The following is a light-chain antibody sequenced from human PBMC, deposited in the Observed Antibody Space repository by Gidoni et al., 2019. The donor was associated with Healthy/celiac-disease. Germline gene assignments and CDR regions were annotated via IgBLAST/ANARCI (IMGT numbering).Light chain of an antibody. Sequence: EIVLTQSPGTLSLSPGERATLSCRASQSVSISYLAWYQQKPGKAPRLLIYGASSRATGTPDRFSGSGSGTYFTLTSSRLEPGDFAVYYCQQYGSSPDTFGQGTKLEIK. J-gene: IGKJ2*01. CDR3: QQYGSSPDT. CDR2: GAS. CDR1: QSVSISY. V-gene: IGKV3-20*01.